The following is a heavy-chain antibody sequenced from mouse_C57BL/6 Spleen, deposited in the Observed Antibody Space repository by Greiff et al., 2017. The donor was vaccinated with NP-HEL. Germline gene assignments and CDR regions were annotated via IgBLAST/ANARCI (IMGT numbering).Heavy chain of an antibody. CDR3: ARTGWGPMDY. J-gene: IGHJ4*01. V-gene: IGHV5-17*01. CDR2: ISSGSSTI. CDR1: GFTFSDYG. Sequence: EVQRVESGGGLVKPGGSLKLSCAASGFTFSDYGMHWVRQAPEKGLEWVAYISSGSSTIYYEDTVKGRFTISRDNAKNTLFLQMTSLRSEGTAMYYCARTGWGPMDYWGQGTSVTVSS.